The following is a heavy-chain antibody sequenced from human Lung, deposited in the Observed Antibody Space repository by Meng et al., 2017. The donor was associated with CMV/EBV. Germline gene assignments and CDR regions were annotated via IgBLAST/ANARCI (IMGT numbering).Heavy chain of an antibody. CDR2: ISTNTGNP. J-gene: IGHJ4*02. Sequence: LGRMGCESKKPWMSVRVSCKASGPTFNRDSMHWLRQAPGQGLDWRGGISTNTGNPPYATGFTGWVVVTVTISISTAYMQISSQKAEDTAVYYGGTLNYPSRFYGPDYWGQGALVTVSS. CDR1: GPTFNRDS. CDR3: GTLNYPSRFYGPDY. D-gene: IGHD2/OR15-2a*01. V-gene: IGHV7-4-1*02.